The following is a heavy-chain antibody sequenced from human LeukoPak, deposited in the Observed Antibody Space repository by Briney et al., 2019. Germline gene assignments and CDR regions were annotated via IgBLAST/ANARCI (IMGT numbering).Heavy chain of an antibody. D-gene: IGHD2-2*01. V-gene: IGHV4-39*01. J-gene: IGHJ6*02. CDR3: ARLPLSTNYYYYGLDV. CDR2: IHYSGST. Sequence: SETLSLTCTVSGDSISSSSSSWGWLRQPPGKGLEWSGSIHYSGSTYDNPSLKSRVTISVDTSKNQFSLKLSAVTAADTAVYYCARLPLSTNYYYYGLDVWGLGTAVTVSS. CDR1: GDSISSSSSS.